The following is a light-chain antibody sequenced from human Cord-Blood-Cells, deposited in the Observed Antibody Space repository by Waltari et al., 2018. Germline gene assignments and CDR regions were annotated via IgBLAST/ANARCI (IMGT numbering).Light chain of an antibody. CDR3: SSYTSSSTWV. J-gene: IGLJ3*02. V-gene: IGLV2-14*03. Sequence: QSALTQPASVSASPGPSFTLSRTGTRSYAGCYNSLPWYQHHPGNAPKLLIYDVSKRPSGVSNRFSGSKSGNTASLTISGLQAEDEADYYCSSYTSSSTWVFGGGTKLTVL. CDR1: RSYAGCYNS. CDR2: DVS.